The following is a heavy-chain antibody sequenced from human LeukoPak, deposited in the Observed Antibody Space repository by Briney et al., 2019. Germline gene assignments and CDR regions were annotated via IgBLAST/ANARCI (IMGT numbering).Heavy chain of an antibody. CDR2: IYYSGST. V-gene: IGHV4-59*01. CDR3: ARGSGCSSGWYSAFDI. Sequence: SETLSLTCTVSGGSISSYYWSWIRQPPGKGLGWIGYIYYSGSTNYNPSLKSRVTISVDTSKNQFSLKLSSVTAADTAVYYCARGSGCSSGWYSAFDIWGQGTMVTVSS. J-gene: IGHJ3*02. D-gene: IGHD6-19*01. CDR1: GGSISSYY.